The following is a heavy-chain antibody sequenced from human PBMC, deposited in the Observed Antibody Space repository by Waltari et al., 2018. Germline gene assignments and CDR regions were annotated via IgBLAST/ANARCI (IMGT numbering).Heavy chain of an antibody. CDR2: LDSAVTT. Sequence: HLVESGGGLIQPGGSLRLSCAASGFTVTNYYMSWVRQAHGRVLECVPVLDSAVTTYSADAGKGRFTISRDTFRNTLYLQMDNLRPDDTAVYYCARGNTASLDYWGQGTLVTVSS. V-gene: IGHV3-53*01. J-gene: IGHJ4*02. CDR1: GFTVTNYY. D-gene: IGHD2-21*02. CDR3: ARGNTASLDY.